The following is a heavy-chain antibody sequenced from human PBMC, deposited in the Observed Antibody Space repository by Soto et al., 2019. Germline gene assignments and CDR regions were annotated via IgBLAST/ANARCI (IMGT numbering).Heavy chain of an antibody. CDR2: ISYDGSNK. CDR3: AKDLIAVAGPVPGGIDY. D-gene: IGHD6-19*01. J-gene: IGHJ4*02. Sequence: PGGSLRLSCAASGFTFSSYSMNWVRQAPGKGLEWVAVISYDGSNKYYADSVKGRFTISRDNSKNTLYLQMNSLRAEDTAVYYCAKDLIAVAGPVPGGIDYWGQGTLVTVSS. V-gene: IGHV3-30*18. CDR1: GFTFSSYS.